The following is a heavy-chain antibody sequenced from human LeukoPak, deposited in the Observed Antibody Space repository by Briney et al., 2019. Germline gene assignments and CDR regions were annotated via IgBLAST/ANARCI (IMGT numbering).Heavy chain of an antibody. D-gene: IGHD5-12*01. J-gene: IGHJ4*02. CDR1: GFTFSSYA. CDR2: ISYDGSNK. CDR3: ASTRGYSGYDY. Sequence: PGRSLRLSCAASGFTFSSYAMHWVRQAPGKGLEWVAVISYDGSNKYYADSVKGRFTISRDNSKNTLYLQMNSLRAEDTAVYYCASTRGYSGYDYWGQGTLVTVSS. V-gene: IGHV3-30-3*01.